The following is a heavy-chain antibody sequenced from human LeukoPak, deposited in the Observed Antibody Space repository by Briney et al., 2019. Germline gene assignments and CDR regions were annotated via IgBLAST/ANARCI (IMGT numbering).Heavy chain of an antibody. V-gene: IGHV3-23*01. CDR2: ISSTGGTT. J-gene: IGHJ4*02. CDR1: GFSFSSYG. D-gene: IGHD5-12*01. Sequence: GGSLRLSCAASGFSFSSYGMSWVRQAPGKGLEWVSAISSTGGTTYYADSVKGRFTISRDNAKNSLYLQMNSLRPEDTALYYCATNGGGDSGYGNFDYWGQGTLVTVSS. CDR3: ATNGGGDSGYGNFDY.